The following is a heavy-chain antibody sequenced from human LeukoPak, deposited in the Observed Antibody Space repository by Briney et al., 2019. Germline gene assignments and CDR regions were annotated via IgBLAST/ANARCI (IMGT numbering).Heavy chain of an antibody. CDR2: ISAYNGDR. CDR3: ARGAYDSGTYYQTHVDY. V-gene: IGHV1-18*01. Sequence: ASVKVSCKASGYTFTSYAISWVRQAPGQGLEWMAWISAYNGDRNYAEKFQGRVTMTTDTSTNTAYMELRSLRSDDTAVYYCARGAYDSGTYYQTHVDYWGQGTLVTVSS. D-gene: IGHD3-10*01. J-gene: IGHJ4*02. CDR1: GYTFTSYA.